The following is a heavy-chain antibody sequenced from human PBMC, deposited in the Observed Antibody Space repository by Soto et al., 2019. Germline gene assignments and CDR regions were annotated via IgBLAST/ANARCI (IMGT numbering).Heavy chain of an antibody. CDR3: AAFRIAMVRGVIRFGMDV. Sequence: SETLSLTCTVSGGSISSYYWSWIRQPPGKGLEWIGYIYYSGSTNYNPSLKSRVTISVDTSKNQFSLKLSSVTAADTAVYYCAAFRIAMVRGVIRFGMDVWGQGTTVTVSS. V-gene: IGHV4-59*01. D-gene: IGHD3-10*01. CDR1: GGSISSYY. CDR2: IYYSGST. J-gene: IGHJ6*02.